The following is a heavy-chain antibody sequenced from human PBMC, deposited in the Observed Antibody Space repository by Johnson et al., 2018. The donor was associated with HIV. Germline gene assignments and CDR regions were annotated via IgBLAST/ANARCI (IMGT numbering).Heavy chain of an antibody. V-gene: IGHV3-30*04. CDR3: GRDVGFTGEVQGRVISSGAFDM. D-gene: IGHD3-10*01. J-gene: IGHJ3*02. CDR2: IPYDGSNK. CDR1: GFTFSSYA. Sequence: QVQLVESGGGVVQPERSLRLSCSASGFTFSSYAMHWVRQAPGKGLEWVACIPYDGSNKYYADSVKGRFKISRDNSKNTLHLQMNSLRTEDTAVYSCGRDVGFTGEVQGRVISSGAFDMWGQGTMVHVSS.